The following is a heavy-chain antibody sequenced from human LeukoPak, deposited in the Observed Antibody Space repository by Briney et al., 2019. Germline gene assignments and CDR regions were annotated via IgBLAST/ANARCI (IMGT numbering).Heavy chain of an antibody. CDR2: IHYSGST. CDR3: ARSLPGAIGAADF. J-gene: IGHJ4*02. V-gene: IGHV4-39*07. CDR1: GGSISSSSYY. Sequence: SETLSLTCTVSGGSISSSSYYWAWIRQPPGKGLEWIGSIHYSGSTYYNPSLKSRLTISVDTSKNHFSLKVTSMTTADTGVYYCARSLPGAIGAADFWGQGTLVTVSS. D-gene: IGHD6-13*01.